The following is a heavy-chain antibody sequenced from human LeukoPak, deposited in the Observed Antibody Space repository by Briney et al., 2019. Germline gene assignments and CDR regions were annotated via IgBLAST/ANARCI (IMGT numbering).Heavy chain of an antibody. V-gene: IGHV3-23*01. D-gene: IGHD5-18*01. CDR2: ISPQGTT. CDR1: GFPFSAYA. Sequence: GGSLRLSCAASGFPFSAYAMTWVRQAPGKGPEWVSSISPQGTTYYADSVKGRFTVSRDNSRNTLFFQMGSLRADDMAVYYCAKPRVDSGTGSSYGHGLDFWGQGTLVTVSS. CDR3: AKPRVDSGTGSSYGHGLDF. J-gene: IGHJ4*02.